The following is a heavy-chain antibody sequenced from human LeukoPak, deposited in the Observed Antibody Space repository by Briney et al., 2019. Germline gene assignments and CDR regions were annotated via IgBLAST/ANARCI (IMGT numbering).Heavy chain of an antibody. J-gene: IGHJ4*02. Sequence: GFLRLSCAASGFTFSSYAMSWVRQAPGKGLEWVSAISGSGGSTYYADSVKGRFTISRDNSKNTLYLQMNSLRAEDTAVYYCAKMPEYYPVHFDYWGQGTLVTVSS. CDR2: ISGSGGST. CDR1: GFTFSSYA. V-gene: IGHV3-23*01. CDR3: AKMPEYYPVHFDY. D-gene: IGHD3-10*01.